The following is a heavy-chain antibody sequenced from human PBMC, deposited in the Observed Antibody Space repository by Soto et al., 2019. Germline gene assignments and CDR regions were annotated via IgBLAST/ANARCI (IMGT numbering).Heavy chain of an antibody. Sequence: QVQLVESGGALVKPGGSLRLSCAASGFSFRDYYMSWIRQAPGKGLEWISYISGSGNTIYYADSVKGRFIISRDNAKNSLFLQTNSLRADDTAVYYCARDRLPMVVVVMGWFDPWGQGTLVTVSS. D-gene: IGHD3-22*01. V-gene: IGHV3-11*01. CDR3: ARDRLPMVVVVMGWFDP. CDR2: ISGSGNTI. CDR1: GFSFRDYY. J-gene: IGHJ5*02.